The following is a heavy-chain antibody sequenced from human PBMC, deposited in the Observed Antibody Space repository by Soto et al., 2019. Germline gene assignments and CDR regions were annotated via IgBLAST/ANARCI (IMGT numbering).Heavy chain of an antibody. CDR3: ARVSDYDFWSGHYYYGMDV. CDR2: IYYSGST. CDR1: GCSISSGGYY. J-gene: IGHJ6*02. D-gene: IGHD3-3*01. Sequence: SETLSLTCTVSGCSISSGGYYWSWIRQHPGKGLEWIGYIYYSGSTYYNPSLKSRVTISVDTSKNQFSLKLSSVTAADTAVYYCARVSDYDFWSGHYYYGMDVWGQGTTVTVSS. V-gene: IGHV4-31*03.